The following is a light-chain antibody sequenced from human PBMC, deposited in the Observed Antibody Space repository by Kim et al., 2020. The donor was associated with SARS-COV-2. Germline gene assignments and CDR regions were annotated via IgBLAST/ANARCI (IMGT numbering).Light chain of an antibody. CDR1: RVRSYD. CDR3: NSRDSSGNRV. CDR2: GMN. J-gene: IGLJ3*02. Sequence: VAWGQTVRITCQGDRVRSYDASWYQQTPGQAPILVIYGMNSRPSGIPDRFSGSSSGNTASLTSAGAQAEDEADYYCNSRDSSGNRVFGGGTQLTVL. V-gene: IGLV3-19*01.